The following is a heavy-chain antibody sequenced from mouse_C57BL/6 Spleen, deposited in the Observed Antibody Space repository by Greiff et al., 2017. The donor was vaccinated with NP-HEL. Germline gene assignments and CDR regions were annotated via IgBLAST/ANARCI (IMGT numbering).Heavy chain of an antibody. V-gene: IGHV2-9-1*01. CDR3: ARPVTGTHAMDY. CDR1: GFSFTSYA. J-gene: IGHJ4*01. CDR2: IWTGGGT. Sequence: VKLVESGPGLVAPSQCLSITCTVSGFSFTSYAISWVRQPPGKGLEWLGVIWTGGGTNYNSALKSRVSISTDNSKSQVFLKMNSLQTDDTARYYCARPVTGTHAMDYWGQGTSVTVSA. D-gene: IGHD4-1*01.